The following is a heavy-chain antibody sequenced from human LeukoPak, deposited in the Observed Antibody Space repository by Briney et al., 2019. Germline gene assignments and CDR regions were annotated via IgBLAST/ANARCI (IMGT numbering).Heavy chain of an antibody. CDR2: IIPIFGTA. Sequence: GASVKVSCKASGYTFNNHYMYWVRQAPGQGLEWMGGIIPIFGTANYAQKFQGRVTITADESTSTAYMELSSLRSEDTAVYYCARLLRKYYYYYGMDVWGQGTTVTVSS. CDR1: GYTFNNHY. V-gene: IGHV1-69*13. J-gene: IGHJ6*02. D-gene: IGHD4-17*01. CDR3: ARLLRKYYYYYGMDV.